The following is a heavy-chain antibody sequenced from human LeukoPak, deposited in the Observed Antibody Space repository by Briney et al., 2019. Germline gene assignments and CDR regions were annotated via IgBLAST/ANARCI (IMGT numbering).Heavy chain of an antibody. J-gene: IGHJ4*02. D-gene: IGHD3-22*01. V-gene: IGHV1-3*01. Sequence: ASVKVSCKASGYSFTSYAMHWVRQAPGQRLEWMGWINAGNGNTKYSQKFQGRVTITRDTSARTAYMEPSSLRSEDTVVYYCARGGEDSGGFVFDYWGQGTLVTVSS. CDR2: INAGNGNT. CDR1: GYSFTSYA. CDR3: ARGGEDSGGFVFDY.